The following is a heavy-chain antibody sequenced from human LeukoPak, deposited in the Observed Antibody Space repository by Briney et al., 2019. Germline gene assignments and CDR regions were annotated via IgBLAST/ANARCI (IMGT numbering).Heavy chain of an antibody. CDR2: IYYSGST. V-gene: IGHV4-39*01. D-gene: IGHD3-10*01. CDR3: ARRTLFGELHLNDY. J-gene: IGHJ4*02. Sequence: PSETLSLTCTVSGGSISSSSYYWGWIRQPPGKGLEWIGSIYYSGSTYYNPFLKSRVTISVDTSKNQFSLKLSSVTAADTAVYYCARRTLFGELHLNDYWGQGTLVTVSS. CDR1: GGSISSSSYY.